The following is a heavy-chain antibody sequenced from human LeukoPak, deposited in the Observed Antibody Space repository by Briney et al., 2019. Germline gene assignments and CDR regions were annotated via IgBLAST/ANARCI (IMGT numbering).Heavy chain of an antibody. J-gene: IGHJ4*02. CDR1: GLTFSDYS. Sequence: GGSLRLSCAVSGLTFSDYSMTWVRQTPGKGLEWVSVIYSGGTTYYADSVKGRFTISRHNSENTLYLQMNSLRAEDTAVYYCARLGGSYYVDYWGQGTLVTVSS. CDR2: IYSGGTT. D-gene: IGHD1-26*01. CDR3: ARLGGSYYVDY. V-gene: IGHV3-53*04.